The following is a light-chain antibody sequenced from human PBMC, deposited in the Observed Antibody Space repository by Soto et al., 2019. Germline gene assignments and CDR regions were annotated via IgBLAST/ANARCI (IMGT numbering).Light chain of an antibody. CDR1: RYNIGNNY. J-gene: IGLJ2*01. CDR3: GTWDTSLSAVV. CDR2: DNN. Sequence: QSVLTQPPSVSVAPGQKVTISCSGGRYNIGNNYVSWYQQLPGTAPKVLIYDNNKRPSGIPDRFSGSNSGTSATLGITGLQTGDEADYYCGTWDTSLSAVVFGGGTKLTVL. V-gene: IGLV1-51*01.